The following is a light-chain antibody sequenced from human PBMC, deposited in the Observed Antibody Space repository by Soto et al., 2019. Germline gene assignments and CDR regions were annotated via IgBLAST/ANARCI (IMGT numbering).Light chain of an antibody. V-gene: IGLV3-21*02. CDR1: NIGTKG. Sequence: SYELTQPLSVSVAPGQTARITCGGNNIGTKGVHWYQQKPGQAPVLVVYDNDDRPSGIPERFSGSNSGNTAILTISRVEAGDEADYFCQLWDSSSEFYYVFGTGTKVTV. CDR2: DND. CDR3: QLWDSSSEFYYV. J-gene: IGLJ1*01.